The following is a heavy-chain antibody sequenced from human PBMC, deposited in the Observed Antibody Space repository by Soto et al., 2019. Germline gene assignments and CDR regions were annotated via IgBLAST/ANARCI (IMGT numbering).Heavy chain of an antibody. CDR2: IGGSGSAT. J-gene: IGHJ6*02. CDR3: ARNSSGMDV. Sequence: EVKLLESGGGLAQPGGSLRLACEVSGFSFTTYAMSWVRQAPGKGLDWVSGIGGSGSATYYADSVKGRFTISRDNSKNTVYLQMNRLRDEDTAVYYCARNSSGMDVWGQGTTVSVSS. D-gene: IGHD6-19*01. V-gene: IGHV3-23*01. CDR1: GFSFTTYA.